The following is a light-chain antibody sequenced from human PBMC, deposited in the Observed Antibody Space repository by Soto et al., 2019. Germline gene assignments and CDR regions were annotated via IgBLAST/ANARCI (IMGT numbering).Light chain of an antibody. CDR2: KAS. CDR3: QHYNSYSPRT. Sequence: DIQMTQSPSTLSASVGDRVTITCRASQSISSWLAWYQQKPGKAPKLLIYKASSLESGVPSRFSDSGSGTEFTLTISSLQPDDFATYYCQHYNSYSPRTFGQGTKVEIK. CDR1: QSISSW. J-gene: IGKJ1*01. V-gene: IGKV1-5*03.